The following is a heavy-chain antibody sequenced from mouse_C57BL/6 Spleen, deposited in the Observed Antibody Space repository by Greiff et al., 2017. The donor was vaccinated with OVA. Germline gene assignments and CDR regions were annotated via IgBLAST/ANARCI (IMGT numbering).Heavy chain of an antibody. V-gene: IGHV5-4*01. D-gene: IGHD2-4*01. CDR3: ARDRNDYDGYAMDY. Sequence: EVQGVESGGGLVKPGGSLKLSCAASGFTFSSYAMSWVRQTPEKRLEWVATISDGGSYTYYPDNVKGRFTISRDNAKNNRYLQMSHLKSEDTAMYYCARDRNDYDGYAMDYWGQGTSVTVSS. CDR1: GFTFSSYA. J-gene: IGHJ4*01. CDR2: ISDGGSYT.